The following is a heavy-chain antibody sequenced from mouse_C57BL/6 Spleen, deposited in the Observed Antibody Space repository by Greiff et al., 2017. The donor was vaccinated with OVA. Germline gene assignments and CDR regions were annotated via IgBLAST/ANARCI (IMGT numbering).Heavy chain of an antibody. D-gene: IGHD2-1*01. CDR1: GFSLTSYG. CDR2: IWSGGST. V-gene: IGHV2-2*01. Sequence: VKLMESGPGLVQPSQSLSITCTVSGFSLTSYGVHWVRQSPGKGLEWLGVIWSGGSTDYNAAFISRLSISKDNSKSQVFFKMNSLQADDTAIYYCARKGNYGFDYWGQGTTLTVSS. J-gene: IGHJ2*01. CDR3: ARKGNYGFDY.